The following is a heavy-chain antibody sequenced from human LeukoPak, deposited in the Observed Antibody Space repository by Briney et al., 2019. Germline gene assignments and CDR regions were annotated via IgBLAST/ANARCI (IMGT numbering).Heavy chain of an antibody. J-gene: IGHJ4*02. CDR2: IGGSGHST. Sequence: GGSLRLSCAASEFTFSSYAMSWVRQAPGKGLKWVSGIGGSGHSTYYADSVKGRFTISRDNPKNTLYLQMNSLRAEDTAVYFCAKAPSDCGGDCYFDYWGQGTLVTVSS. D-gene: IGHD2-21*01. CDR3: AKAPSDCGGDCYFDY. V-gene: IGHV3-23*01. CDR1: EFTFSSYA.